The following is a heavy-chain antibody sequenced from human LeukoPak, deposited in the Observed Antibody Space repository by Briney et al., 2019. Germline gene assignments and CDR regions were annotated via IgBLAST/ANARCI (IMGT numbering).Heavy chain of an antibody. D-gene: IGHD5-24*01. CDR2: IKSDGTTT. CDR3: VRESGYTYGL. V-gene: IGHV3-74*01. J-gene: IGHJ4*02. Sequence: GGSLRLSCTASGFTFSGYWVHWVRQVPGKGLVWVSYIKSDGTTTNYADSVKGRFTISRDNAKNTLYLQMNSLRVEDTAVYYCVRESGYTYGLWGQGSLVTVSS. CDR1: GFTFSGYW.